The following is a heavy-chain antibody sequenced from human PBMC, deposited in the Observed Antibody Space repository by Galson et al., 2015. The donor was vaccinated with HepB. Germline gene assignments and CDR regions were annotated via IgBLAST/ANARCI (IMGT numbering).Heavy chain of an antibody. CDR2: IDWDDDK. V-gene: IGHV2-70*01. CDR3: ARIPYYDILTGSSGAFDI. CDR1: GFSLSASGMC. Sequence: PALVKPTQTLTLTCTFSGFSLSASGMCVSWIRQPPGKALEWLALIDWDDDKYYSTSLKTRLTISKDTSKNQVVLTMTNMDPVDTATYYCARIPYYDILTGSSGAFDIWGQGTMVTVSS. D-gene: IGHD3-9*01. J-gene: IGHJ3*02.